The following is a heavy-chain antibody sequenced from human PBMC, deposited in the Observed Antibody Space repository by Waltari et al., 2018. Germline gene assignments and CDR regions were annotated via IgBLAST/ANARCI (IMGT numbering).Heavy chain of an antibody. D-gene: IGHD1-26*01. J-gene: IGHJ4*02. CDR2: IYHSGSP. CDR1: GYSISSGYY. CDR3: ARQEGGATTFDY. Sequence: QVQLQESGPGLVKPSETLSLTCAVSGYSISSGYYWGWIRQPPGKGLEWIGSIYHSGSPDSYPSRKSLVTRSVDTSKNQFSLKLSSVTAADTAVYYCARQEGGATTFDYWGQGTLVTVSS. V-gene: IGHV4-38-2*01.